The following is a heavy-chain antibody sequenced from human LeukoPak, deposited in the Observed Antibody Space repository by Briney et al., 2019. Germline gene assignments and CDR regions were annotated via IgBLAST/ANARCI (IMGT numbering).Heavy chain of an antibody. V-gene: IGHV4-61*08. D-gene: IGHD6-13*01. J-gene: IGHJ4*02. CDR3: ARGGGGQQLVQTFDY. Sequence: SETLSLTCTVSGGSVSSGGYYWSWIRQPRGKGLEWIGYIYYSGSANYNPSLKSRVTISVDTSKNQFSLKLSSVTAADTAVYYCARGGGGQQLVQTFDYWGQGTLVTVSS. CDR1: GGSVSSGGYY. CDR2: IYYSGSA.